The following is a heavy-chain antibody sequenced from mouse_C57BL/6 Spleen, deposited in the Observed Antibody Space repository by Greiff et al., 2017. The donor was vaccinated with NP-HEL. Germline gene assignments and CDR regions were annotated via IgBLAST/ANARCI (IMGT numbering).Heavy chain of an antibody. D-gene: IGHD2-3*01. Sequence: EVQLQQSGPVLVKPGASVKMSCKASGYTFTDYYMNWVKQSHGKSLEWIGVINPYNGGTSYNQKFKGKATLTVDKSSSTAYMELNSLTSEDSAVYYGARLGWLRGYFDVWGTGTTVTVSS. CDR1: GYTFTDYY. CDR2: INPYNGGT. J-gene: IGHJ1*03. CDR3: ARLGWLRGYFDV. V-gene: IGHV1-19*01.